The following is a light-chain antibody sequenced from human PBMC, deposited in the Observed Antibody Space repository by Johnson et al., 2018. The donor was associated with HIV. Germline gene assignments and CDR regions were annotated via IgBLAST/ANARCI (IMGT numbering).Light chain of an antibody. CDR2: ENT. V-gene: IGLV1-51*02. Sequence: QSVLTQPPSVSAAPGQKVTISCSGSSSNIGDNYVSWYQQLPGTAPKLLIYENTKRPSGIPDRFSGSKSGTSATLGITGLQTGDEADYYCGTWYNGLITYVFGTGTKVTVL. CDR1: SSNIGDNY. J-gene: IGLJ1*01. CDR3: GTWYNGLITYV.